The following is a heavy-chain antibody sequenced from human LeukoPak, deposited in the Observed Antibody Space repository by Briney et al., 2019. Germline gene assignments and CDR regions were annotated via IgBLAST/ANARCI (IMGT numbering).Heavy chain of an antibody. CDR1: GFTFSSYS. CDR2: ISSSSSYI. J-gene: IGHJ5*02. CDR3: AREARGYSGYDSVDWFDP. D-gene: IGHD5-12*01. Sequence: GGSLRLSCAASGFTFSSYSMNWVRQAPGEGLEWVSSISSSSSYIYCADSVKGRFTISRDNAKNSLYLQMNSLRAEDTAVYYCAREARGYSGYDSVDWFDPWGQGTLVTVSS. V-gene: IGHV3-21*01.